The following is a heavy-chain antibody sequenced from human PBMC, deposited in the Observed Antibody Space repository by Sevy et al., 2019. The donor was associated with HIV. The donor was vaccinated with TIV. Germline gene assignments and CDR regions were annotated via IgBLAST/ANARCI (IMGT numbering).Heavy chain of an antibody. CDR2: FDPEDDET. V-gene: IGHV1-24*01. D-gene: IGHD3-22*01. CDR1: RYTLTQLS. Sequence: ASVKVSCKVSRYTLTQLSMHWVRQVPGKGLEWMGSFDPEDDETIYAQKFQGRLTMTEDTSTDTAYMELSSLRSEDTAVYYRATTKDYYENSGDPFDYWGQGTLVTVSS. J-gene: IGHJ4*02. CDR3: ATTKDYYENSGDPFDY.